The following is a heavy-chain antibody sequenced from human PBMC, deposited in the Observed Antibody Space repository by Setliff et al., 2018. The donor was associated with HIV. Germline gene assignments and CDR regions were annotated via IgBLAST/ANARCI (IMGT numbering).Heavy chain of an antibody. J-gene: IGHJ4*01. CDR3: ARGRHYYDILTGYYKEVEYFHY. CDR2: VYYSGST. CDR1: GDPISTYY. Sequence: SETLSLTCTVSGDPISTYYWSWVRKPPGKGLEWIGYVYYSGSTSYSPSLRGRVTMSVDPSKNQFSLKLNSVTAADTAIYYCARGRHYYDILTGYYKEVEYFHYWGQGTVVTVSS. D-gene: IGHD3-9*01. V-gene: IGHV4-59*01.